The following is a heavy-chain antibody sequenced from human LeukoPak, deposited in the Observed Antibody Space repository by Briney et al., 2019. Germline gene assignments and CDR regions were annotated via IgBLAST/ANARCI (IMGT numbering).Heavy chain of an antibody. CDR2: INPNSGGT. Sequence: GASVKVSCKTSGYTFTDYFMHWVRQAPGQGLEWMGWINPNSGGTNYAQKFQGRVTMTRDKSLSTAYMELSSLRSDDTAVYYCASTKTPQGILEWLVYWGQGTLVTVSS. D-gene: IGHD3-3*01. CDR1: GYTFTDYF. V-gene: IGHV1-2*02. J-gene: IGHJ4*02. CDR3: ASTKTPQGILEWLVY.